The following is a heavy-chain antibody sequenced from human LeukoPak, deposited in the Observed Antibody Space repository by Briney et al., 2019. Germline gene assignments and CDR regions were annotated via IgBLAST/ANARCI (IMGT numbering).Heavy chain of an antibody. CDR3: TRDRIYSYFYDY. D-gene: IGHD5-18*01. J-gene: IGHJ4*02. Sequence: GGSLRLSCTASGFTFGDYAMSWFRQAPGKGREWVGFIRSKAYGGTTEYAASVKGRFTISRDESKSIAYLQMNSLKTEDTAEYYCTRDRIYSYFYDYWGQGTLVTVSS. V-gene: IGHV3-49*03. CDR2: IRSKAYGGTT. CDR1: GFTFGDYA.